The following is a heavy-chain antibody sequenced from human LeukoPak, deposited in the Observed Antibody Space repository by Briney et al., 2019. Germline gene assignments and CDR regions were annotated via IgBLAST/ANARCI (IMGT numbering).Heavy chain of an antibody. CDR2: VYHSGST. Sequence: SETLSLTCTVSGGSISSHYWSWIRQPPGKGLEWIGSVYHSGSTYYNPSLQSRVTISVDTSKNQLSLRLSSVTAADTAVYYCXXXXXXXXXXXXXSWGQGTLVTVSS. J-gene: IGHJ4*02. CDR1: GGSISSHY. V-gene: IGHV4-59*04. CDR3: XXXXXXXXXXXXXS.